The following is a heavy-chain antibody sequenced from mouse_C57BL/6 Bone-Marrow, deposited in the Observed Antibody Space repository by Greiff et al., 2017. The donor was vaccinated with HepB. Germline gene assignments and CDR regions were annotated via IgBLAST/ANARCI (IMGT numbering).Heavy chain of an antibody. CDR3: ATSWDNYFDY. CDR1: GYTFTSYW. Sequence: VQLQQSGAELVKPGASVKLSCKASGYTFTSYWMQWVKQRPGQGLEWIGEIDPSDSYTNYNQKFKGKATLTVDTSSSTAYMQLSSLTSEDSAVYYCATSWDNYFDYWGQGTTLTVSS. CDR2: IDPSDSYT. V-gene: IGHV1-50*01. J-gene: IGHJ2*01. D-gene: IGHD4-1*01.